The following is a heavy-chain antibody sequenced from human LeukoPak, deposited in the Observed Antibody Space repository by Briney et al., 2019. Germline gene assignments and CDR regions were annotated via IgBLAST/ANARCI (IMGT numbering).Heavy chain of an antibody. CDR3: ASGYSSSNWFDP. CDR2: IFMDGST. Sequence: WETLCLTCTVSGGSVYTYYWSWIRQPAGKGLEWIGRIFMDGSTNYDPSLKSRVSMSLDTSKNQFFLKLRSVTATDTAVYYCASGYSSSNWFDPWGQGTLDPVSS. V-gene: IGHV4-4*07. CDR1: GGSVYTYY. J-gene: IGHJ5*02. D-gene: IGHD6-6*01.